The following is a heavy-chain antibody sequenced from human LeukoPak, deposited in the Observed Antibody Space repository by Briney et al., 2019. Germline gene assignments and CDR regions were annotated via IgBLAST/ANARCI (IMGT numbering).Heavy chain of an antibody. Sequence: PSETLSLTCTVSGGSISSYYWSWIRQPPGKGLEWIGYIYYSGSTNYNPSLKSRVTISVDTSKNQLSLKLSSVTAADTAVYYCARHGWVVAGTGVWYFDYWGQGTLVTVSS. V-gene: IGHV4-59*08. CDR2: IYYSGST. CDR1: GGSISSYY. D-gene: IGHD6-19*01. J-gene: IGHJ4*02. CDR3: ARHGWVVAGTGVWYFDY.